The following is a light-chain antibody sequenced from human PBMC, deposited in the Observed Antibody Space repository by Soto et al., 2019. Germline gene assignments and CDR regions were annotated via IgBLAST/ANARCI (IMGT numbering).Light chain of an antibody. CDR2: KTS. Sequence: DIQMTQSPSTLSASVGDRVTITCRASQTINVWLAWFQQKPGRAPKLLIYKTSILESGVPSRFSGSGSGTEFTLTTSSLQPDDFATYYCQQYSTYEIFTFGPGTKLDIK. CDR3: QQYSTYEIFT. J-gene: IGKJ3*01. CDR1: QTINVW. V-gene: IGKV1-5*03.